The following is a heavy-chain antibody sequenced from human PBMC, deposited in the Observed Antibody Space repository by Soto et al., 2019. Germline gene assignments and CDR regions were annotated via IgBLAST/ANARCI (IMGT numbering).Heavy chain of an antibody. J-gene: IGHJ6*02. CDR2: IYSGGST. Sequence: GGSVRLSCAASGFTVSSNYMSWVRQAPGKGLEWVSVIYSGGSTYYADSVKGRFTISRDNSKNTLYLQMNSLRAEDTAVYYCARGAVAGYYYYYGMDVWGQGTTVTVSS. D-gene: IGHD6-19*01. CDR3: ARGAVAGYYYYYGMDV. V-gene: IGHV3-66*01. CDR1: GFTVSSNY.